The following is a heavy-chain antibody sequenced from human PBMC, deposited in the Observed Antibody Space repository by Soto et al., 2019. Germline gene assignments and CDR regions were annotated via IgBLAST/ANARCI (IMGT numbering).Heavy chain of an antibody. CDR2: IKTKAEGGAT. CDR3: TTGSVEGV. CDR1: DFTITNAW. V-gene: IGHV3-15*07. Sequence: EVQLVESGGGLVKPGGSLRLSCAASDFTITNAWMNWVRQAPGKGLEWVGRIKTKAEGGATDYTAPLKGRFTISRDDSRNTLSRQMNSLKTEDTPVYYCTTGSVEGVWGQGAAVTVSS. D-gene: IGHD2-15*01. J-gene: IGHJ6*02.